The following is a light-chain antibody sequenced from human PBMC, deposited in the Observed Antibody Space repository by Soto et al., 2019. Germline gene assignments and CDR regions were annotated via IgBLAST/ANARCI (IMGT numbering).Light chain of an antibody. CDR2: GNS. J-gene: IGLJ1*01. V-gene: IGLV1-40*01. Sequence: QSVLTQPPPVSGAPGQRGTISRTGSSSHIGAGYDVHWYQQLPGTAPKLLIYGNSNRPSGVPDRFSGSKSGTSASLAITGLQAEDEADYYCQSYDSSLSGYVFGTGTKVTVL. CDR3: QSYDSSLSGYV. CDR1: SSHIGAGYD.